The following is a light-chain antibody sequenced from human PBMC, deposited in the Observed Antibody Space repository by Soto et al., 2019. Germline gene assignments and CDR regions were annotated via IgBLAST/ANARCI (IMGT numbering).Light chain of an antibody. CDR2: DAS. CDR3: QQYNSYWT. J-gene: IGKJ1*01. V-gene: IGKV1-5*01. Sequence: DIQMTQSPSTLSGSVGDRVTITCRASQTISSWLAWYQQKPGKAPKLLIYDASSSESGVPSRFSGSGSGTEFTLTIRSLQPDDFATYYCQQYNSYWTFGQGTKVDIK. CDR1: QTISSW.